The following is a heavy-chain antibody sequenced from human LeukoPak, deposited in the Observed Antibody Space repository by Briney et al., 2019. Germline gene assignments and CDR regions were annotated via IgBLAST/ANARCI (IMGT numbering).Heavy chain of an antibody. CDR3: AKDPATTGTAEYFLH. J-gene: IGHJ1*01. CDR1: GFTFSSYA. V-gene: IGHV3-23*01. D-gene: IGHD1-1*01. CDR2: ISGSGGST. Sequence: GGSLRLSCAASGFTFSSYAMSWVRQAPGKGLEWVSVISGSGGSTYYADSVKGRFTISRDNSKNTLSLQMNSLRAEDTAVYYCAKDPATTGTAEYFLHWGQGTLVTVSS.